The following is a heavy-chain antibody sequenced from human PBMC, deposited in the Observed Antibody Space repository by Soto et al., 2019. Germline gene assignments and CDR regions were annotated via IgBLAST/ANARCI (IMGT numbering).Heavy chain of an antibody. CDR3: ARDPLLPRYSSGLGAF. CDR1: GYTFTSHG. CDR2: INANNGDT. J-gene: IGHJ4*02. D-gene: IGHD6-19*01. V-gene: IGHV1-18*01. Sequence: QVHLVQSAAEVKQPGASVRVSCKVSGYTFTSHGITWVRQAPGQGLEYMAWINANNGDTNYEQKFQGRVNLTTDTLASTAYMELRSLTFADTAVYYCARDPLLPRYSSGLGAFWGQVTLVTVAS.